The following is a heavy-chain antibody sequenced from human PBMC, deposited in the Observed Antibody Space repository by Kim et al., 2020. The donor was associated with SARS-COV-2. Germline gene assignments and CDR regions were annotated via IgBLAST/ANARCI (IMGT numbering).Heavy chain of an antibody. V-gene: IGHV4-31*02. CDR3: ARTRITMIVVVTHFDY. Sequence: SLNSRVTRSVDTSKNQFSQKLSSVTAADTAVYYCARTRITMIVVVTHFDYWGQGTLVTVSS. J-gene: IGHJ4*02. D-gene: IGHD3-22*01.